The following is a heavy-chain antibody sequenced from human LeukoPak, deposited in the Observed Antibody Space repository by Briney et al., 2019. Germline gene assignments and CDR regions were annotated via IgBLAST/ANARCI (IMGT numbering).Heavy chain of an antibody. J-gene: IGHJ4*02. CDR1: GFTFSGYW. V-gene: IGHV3-7*01. D-gene: IGHD3-10*01. CDR2: INQDGTEK. CDR3: AKVAKYYYGPETYYFFEQ. Sequence: GGSLRPSCAASGFTFSGYWMSWVRQTPGKGLEWVANINQDGTEKYYVDSVKGRFTISRDYAKNSLYLQMNSLRVEDTAVYYCAKVAKYYYGPETYYFFEQWGQGTPVTASS.